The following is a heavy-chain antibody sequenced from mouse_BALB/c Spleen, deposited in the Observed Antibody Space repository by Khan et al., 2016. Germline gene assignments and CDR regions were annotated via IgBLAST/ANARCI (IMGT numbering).Heavy chain of an antibody. CDR2: IRNKANGYTT. D-gene: IGHD2-4*01. CDR1: GFTFTDYY. J-gene: IGHJ4*01. CDR3: ARDRGRLRGAMDY. V-gene: IGHV7-3*02. Sequence: EVELVESGGGLVQPGGSLRLSCATSGFTFTDYYMSWVRQPPGKALESLGFIRNKANGYTTEYSASVKGRFTISRDNSQSILYLQMNTLRAEDSATYYCARDRGRLRGAMDYWGQGTSVTVSS.